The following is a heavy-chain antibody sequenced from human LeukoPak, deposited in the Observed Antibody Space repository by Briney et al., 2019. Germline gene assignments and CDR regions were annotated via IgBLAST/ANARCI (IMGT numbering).Heavy chain of an antibody. V-gene: IGHV4-59*12. CDR2: IHSSGTT. D-gene: IGHD3-22*01. CDR3: ARGYFDTSGSSNPFDY. CDR1: GDSISGYY. J-gene: IGHJ4*02. Sequence: SETLSLTCTVSGDSISGYYWTWIRQTPGRGLEWIAAIHSSGTTKHNPSLKSRVTMSVDTSKNQFSLRLTSVTAADTAVYSCARGYFDTSGSSNPFDYWGQGALVTVSS.